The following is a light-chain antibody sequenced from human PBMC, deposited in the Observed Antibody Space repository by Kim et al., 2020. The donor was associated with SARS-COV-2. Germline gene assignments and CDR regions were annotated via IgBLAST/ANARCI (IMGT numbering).Light chain of an antibody. CDR3: QQYGSSPRT. J-gene: IGKJ2*01. Sequence: LSPGERATLSCRASQSVSSNYLAWYQQKPGQAPRLLIFGASSRATGIPDRFSGSGSGTDFTLTISRLEPEDFALYYCQQYGSSPRTFGQGTKLEI. CDR2: GAS. V-gene: IGKV3-20*01. CDR1: QSVSSNY.